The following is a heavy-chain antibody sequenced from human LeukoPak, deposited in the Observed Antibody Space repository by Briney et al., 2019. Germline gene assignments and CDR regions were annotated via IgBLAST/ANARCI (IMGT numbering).Heavy chain of an antibody. CDR2: IYYSGNT. CDR1: GGSISSYY. Sequence: SETLSLTCTVSGGSISSYYWSWVRQSPGKGLEWIGYIYYSGNTNYNPSLKSRVTISADTSKNQFSLKMTSVTAADTAIYYRARSFDKSVAGKYYFDYWGQGTLVTVSS. D-gene: IGHD6-19*01. CDR3: ARSFDKSVAGKYYFDY. V-gene: IGHV4-59*01. J-gene: IGHJ4*02.